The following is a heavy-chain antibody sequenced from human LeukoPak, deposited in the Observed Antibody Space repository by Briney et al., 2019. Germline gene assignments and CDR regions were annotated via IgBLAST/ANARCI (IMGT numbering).Heavy chain of an antibody. J-gene: IGHJ3*02. D-gene: IGHD3-10*01. CDR3: SRNYVSGSYAFDT. CDR2: IRSKAYGGTT. CDR1: GFTFGDYA. V-gene: IGHV3-49*04. Sequence: GGSLRLSCTGSGFTFGDYAMSWVRQAPGKGLEWVGFIRSKAYGGTTEYAASVKGRFTISRDDSKSIAYLQMNSLEIEDTAVYYCSRNYVSGSYAFDTWGQGTMVTVSS.